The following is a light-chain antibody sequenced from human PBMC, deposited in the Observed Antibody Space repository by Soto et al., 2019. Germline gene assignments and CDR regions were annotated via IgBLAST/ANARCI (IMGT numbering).Light chain of an antibody. Sequence: EIVLTQSPGTLSLSPGDRATLSCRASQSVSTNYLAWYQQKLGQAPRLLIYGASSRDTGIPDRFSGTGSGTDFTLTISGLEPDDLAVYDCQQYGSTPSTFGPGTKVYSK. CDR2: GAS. CDR1: QSVSTNY. J-gene: IGKJ3*01. V-gene: IGKV3-20*01. CDR3: QQYGSTPST.